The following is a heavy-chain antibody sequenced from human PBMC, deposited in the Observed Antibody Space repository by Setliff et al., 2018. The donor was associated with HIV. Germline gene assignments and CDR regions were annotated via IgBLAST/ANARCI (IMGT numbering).Heavy chain of an antibody. CDR1: GYTFTNYG. CDR2: INAHNGNI. D-gene: IGHD1-1*01. CDR3: AKAAGYQLLG. Sequence: ASVKVSCKTSGYTFTNYGISWVRQTPRQGLEWMGWINAHNGNIKYAQKFQGRVTVTTDTSTSTGYMELKSLTSDDTAVYYCAKAAGYQLLGWGQGTLVTVSS. J-gene: IGHJ4*02. V-gene: IGHV1-18*01.